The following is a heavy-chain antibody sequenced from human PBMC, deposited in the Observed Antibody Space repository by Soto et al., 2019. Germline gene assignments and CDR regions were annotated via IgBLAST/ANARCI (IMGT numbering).Heavy chain of an antibody. Sequence: QVQLVESGGDLVKRGGSLRLSCAASGYTFSDYYISWIRQAPGKGLEWISYIDTSSTKIYYADSVKGRFTISRDNAKNSLYLEMNSLRDEDTAVYYCASHYDMWSGYLSPVDYWGQGTLVTVSS. CDR2: IDTSSTKI. CDR1: GYTFSDYY. V-gene: IGHV3-11*01. D-gene: IGHD3-3*01. CDR3: ASHYDMWSGYLSPVDY. J-gene: IGHJ4*02.